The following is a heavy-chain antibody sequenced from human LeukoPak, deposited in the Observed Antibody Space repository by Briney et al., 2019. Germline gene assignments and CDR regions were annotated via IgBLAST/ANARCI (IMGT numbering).Heavy chain of an antibody. Sequence: RSLRLSCAASGFTFSSYGMHWVRQAPGKGLEWVAVMSYDGSNKYYADSVKGRFTISRDNSKNTLYLQMNSLRAEDTAVYYCAREAPPFTIFGVVISADAFDIWGQGTMVTVSS. CDR1: GFTFSSYG. CDR3: AREAPPFTIFGVVISADAFDI. V-gene: IGHV3-30*03. J-gene: IGHJ3*02. CDR2: MSYDGSNK. D-gene: IGHD3-3*01.